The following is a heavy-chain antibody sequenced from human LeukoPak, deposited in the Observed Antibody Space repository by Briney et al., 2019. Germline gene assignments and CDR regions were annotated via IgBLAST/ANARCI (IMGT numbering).Heavy chain of an antibody. V-gene: IGHV3-30*18. J-gene: IGHJ4*02. D-gene: IGHD4-17*01. CDR2: ISYDGSNK. CDR1: GFTFSSYG. Sequence: GGSLRLSCAASGFTFSSYGMHWVRQAPGKGLEWVAVISYDGSNKYYADSVKGRFTISRDNSKNTLYLQMNSLRAEDTAVYYCAKVPPPDYEEPNDYWGQGTLVTVSS. CDR3: AKVPPPDYEEPNDY.